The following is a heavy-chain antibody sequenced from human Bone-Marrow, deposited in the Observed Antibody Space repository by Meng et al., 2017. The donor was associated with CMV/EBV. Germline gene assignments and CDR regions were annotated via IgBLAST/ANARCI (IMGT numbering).Heavy chain of an antibody. V-gene: IGHV1-69*10. Sequence: SVKVSCKASGGTFSSYAISWVRQAPGQGLEWMGGLIPILGIANYAQKFQGRVTITADKSTSTAYMELSSLRSEDTAVYYCARDTAAAGPLYYYYGMDVWDQGTTVTVSS. J-gene: IGHJ6*02. D-gene: IGHD6-13*01. CDR1: GGTFSSYA. CDR2: LIPILGIA. CDR3: ARDTAAAGPLYYYYGMDV.